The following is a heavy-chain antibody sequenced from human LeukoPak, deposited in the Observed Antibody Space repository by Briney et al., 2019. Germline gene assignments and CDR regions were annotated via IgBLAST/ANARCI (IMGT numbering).Heavy chain of an antibody. Sequence: SETLSLTCTVSGGSISSYYWSWIRQPPGKGLEWIGYIYYSGSTNYNPSLKSRVTMSVDTSKNQFSLKLGSVTAADTAVYYCASGLNYYDSSGYDDAFDIWGQGTMVTVSS. J-gene: IGHJ3*02. CDR1: GGSISSYY. V-gene: IGHV4-59*08. CDR2: IYYSGST. CDR3: ASGLNYYDSSGYDDAFDI. D-gene: IGHD3-22*01.